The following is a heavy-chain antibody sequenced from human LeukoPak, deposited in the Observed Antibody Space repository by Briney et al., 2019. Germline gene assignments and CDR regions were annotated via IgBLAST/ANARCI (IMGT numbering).Heavy chain of an antibody. CDR2: IKQDGSEK. CDR3: ARTPSGSYSYYFDY. Sequence: GGSLRLSCAASGFTFSSYWMSWVRQAPGKGLEWVANIKQDGSEKYYVDSVKGRFTISRDNAKNSLYLQMNNLRAEDTAVYYCARTPSGSYSYYFDYWGQGTLVTVSS. J-gene: IGHJ4*02. CDR1: GFTFSSYW. V-gene: IGHV3-7*01. D-gene: IGHD1-26*01.